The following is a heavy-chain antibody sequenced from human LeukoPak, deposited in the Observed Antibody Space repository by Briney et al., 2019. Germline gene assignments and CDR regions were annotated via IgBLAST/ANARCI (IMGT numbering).Heavy chain of an antibody. J-gene: IGHJ3*01. Sequence: GGSLRLSCAASGFTFSDYYMSWIRQAPGKGLEWVSSISSSCSDTKYADSVKGRFTISRDNAKKSLYLQMNSLRAEDTAVYYCARDDGLDVFDVWGQGTAVTVSS. D-gene: IGHD2-8*01. CDR1: GFTFSDYY. V-gene: IGHV3-11*05. CDR3: ARDDGLDVFDV. CDR2: ISSSCSDT.